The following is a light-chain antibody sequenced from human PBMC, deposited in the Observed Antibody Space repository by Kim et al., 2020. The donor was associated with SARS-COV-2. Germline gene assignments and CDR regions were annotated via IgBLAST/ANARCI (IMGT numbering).Light chain of an antibody. CDR2: DVS. CDR3: SSYTSSSTRV. CDR1: SSDVGGYNN. V-gene: IGLV2-14*03. J-gene: IGLJ3*02. Sequence: GQSITNSCNGTSSDVGGYNNVSWYQQHPGKAPKLMIYDVSNRPSGVSNRFSGSKSGNTASLTISGLQAEDEADYYCSSYTSSSTRVFGGGTQLTVL.